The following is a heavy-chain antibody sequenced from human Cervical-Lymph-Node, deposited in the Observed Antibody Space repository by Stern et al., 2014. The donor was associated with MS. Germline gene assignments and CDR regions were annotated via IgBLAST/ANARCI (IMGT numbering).Heavy chain of an antibody. CDR3: ARAKGRFDGDYVMFDY. CDR1: GGSISGYY. CDR2: IYHSGST. D-gene: IGHD4-17*01. Sequence: VQLVESGPGLVKPSETLSLTCTVSGGSISGYYCIWIRQPPGKGLEWIGYIYHSGSTNSNPSLKSRASISVGTSKNQFSLKLTSVTPAYTAVYYCARAKGRFDGDYVMFDYWGQGTLVTVSS. V-gene: IGHV4-59*01. J-gene: IGHJ4*02.